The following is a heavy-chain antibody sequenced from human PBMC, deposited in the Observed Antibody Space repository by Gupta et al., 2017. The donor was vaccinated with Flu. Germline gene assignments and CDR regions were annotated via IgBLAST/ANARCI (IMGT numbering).Heavy chain of an antibody. D-gene: IGHD6-6*01. J-gene: IGHJ5*02. V-gene: IGHV1-2*02. Sequence: MHWGRQAPGQGREWMGWINPNSGGTNYAQKLQGRVTMTRDTSISTAYRELSRLRSDETAVYYCARAVRIAARRGGDNWFDPWGQGTLVTVSS. CDR3: ARAVRIAARRGGDNWFDP. CDR2: INPNSGGT.